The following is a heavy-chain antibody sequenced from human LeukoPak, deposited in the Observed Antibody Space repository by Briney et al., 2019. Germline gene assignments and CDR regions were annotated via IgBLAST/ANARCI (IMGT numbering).Heavy chain of an antibody. D-gene: IGHD2-8*01. J-gene: IGHJ4*02. CDR1: GYTLTELS. Sequence: ASVKVSCKVSGYTLTELSMHWVRQAPGKGLEWMGGFDPEDAKTIYAQKFQGRVTMTTDTSTRTAYMELRSLTSDDTAIYYCARDMSFAVSMVSPDYWGQGTLVTVSS. CDR2: FDPEDAKT. CDR3: ARDMSFAVSMVSPDY. V-gene: IGHV1-24*01.